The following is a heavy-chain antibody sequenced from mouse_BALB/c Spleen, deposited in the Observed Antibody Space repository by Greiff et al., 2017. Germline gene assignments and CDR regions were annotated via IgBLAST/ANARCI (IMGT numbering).Heavy chain of an antibody. CDR3: ARDEEYPWFAY. CDR1: GFTFSDYY. CDR2: ISDGGSYT. D-gene: IGHD5-1*01. J-gene: IGHJ3*01. V-gene: IGHV5-4*02. Sequence: EVQVVESGGGLVKPGGSLKLSCAASGFTFSDYYMYWVRQTPEKRLEWVATISDGGSYTYYPDSVKGRFTISRDNAKNNLYLQMSSLKSEDTAMYYCARDEEYPWFAYWGQGTLVTVSA.